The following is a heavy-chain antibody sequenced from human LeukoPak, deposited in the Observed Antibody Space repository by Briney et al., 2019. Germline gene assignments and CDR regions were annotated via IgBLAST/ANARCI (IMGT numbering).Heavy chain of an antibody. J-gene: IGHJ3*02. CDR1: GGSISYYY. Sequence: SETLSLTCTVSGGSISYYYWNWIRHPPGKGLEWIGYIYYSGSTSYNPSLKSRVTISVDTSKIQFSLNLNSVTAADTAVYYCARGRLVAANTGAFDIWGQGTLVTVSS. CDR3: ARGRLVAANTGAFDI. V-gene: IGHV4-59*12. D-gene: IGHD2-2*01. CDR2: IYYSGST.